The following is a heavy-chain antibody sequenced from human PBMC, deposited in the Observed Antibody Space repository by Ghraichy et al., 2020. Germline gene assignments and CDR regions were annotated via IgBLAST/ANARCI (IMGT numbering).Heavy chain of an antibody. D-gene: IGHD4-17*01. J-gene: IGHJ4*02. V-gene: IGHV4-30-2*01. CDR2: IYHSGST. CDR3: ASWGGLRRTIDS. CDR1: GGSISSGGYS. Sequence: SETLSLTCAVSGGSISSGGYSWSWIRQPPGKGLEWIGYIYHSGSTYYNPSLKSRVTISVDRSKNQFSLKLSSVTAADTAVYYCASWGGLRRTIDSWGQGTLVTVSS.